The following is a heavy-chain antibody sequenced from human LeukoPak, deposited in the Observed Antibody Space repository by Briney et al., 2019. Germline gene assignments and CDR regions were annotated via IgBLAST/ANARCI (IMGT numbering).Heavy chain of an antibody. J-gene: IGHJ3*02. Sequence: SETLSLTCTVSGASISSCYWSWVRQPAGKGLEWIGRMYTSGSTDYNPSLKSRVTMSVDTSKNQFSLKLSSVTAADTAVYYCARDGLGPYCGGDCFSHDAFDIWGQGTMVTVSS. D-gene: IGHD2-21*01. CDR2: MYTSGST. V-gene: IGHV4-4*07. CDR3: ARDGLGPYCGGDCFSHDAFDI. CDR1: GASISSCY.